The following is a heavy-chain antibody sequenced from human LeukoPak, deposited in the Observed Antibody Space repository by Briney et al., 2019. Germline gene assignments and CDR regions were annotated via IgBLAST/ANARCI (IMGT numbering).Heavy chain of an antibody. CDR2: LYYSDGGIT. D-gene: IGHD3-3*01. J-gene: IGHJ5*02. Sequence: SETLSLSCSVSGESISRYYWSWIRQPPGKGLEWIGYLYYSDGGITSYNPSLKSRVTISVDTSNNQFSLKLTSVTAADTAVYYCARGWGYYDSPNWFDPWGQGTLVTVSS. CDR1: GESISRYY. CDR3: ARGWGYYDSPNWFDP. V-gene: IGHV4-59*01.